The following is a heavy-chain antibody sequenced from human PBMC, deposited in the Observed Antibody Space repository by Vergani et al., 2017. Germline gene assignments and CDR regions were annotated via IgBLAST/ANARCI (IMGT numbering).Heavy chain of an antibody. D-gene: IGHD5-12*01. CDR1: GGTFSSYA. V-gene: IGHV1-69*01. J-gene: IGHJ6*02. CDR2: LIPIFGTA. CDR3: AASEIVATGADYYYYGMDV. Sequence: QVQLVQSGAEVKKPGSSVKVSCKASGGTFSSYAISWVRQAPGQGLEWMGGLIPIFGTANYAQKFQGRVTITADESTSTAYMELSSLRSEDTAVYYCAASEIVATGADYYYYGMDVWGQGTTVTVSS.